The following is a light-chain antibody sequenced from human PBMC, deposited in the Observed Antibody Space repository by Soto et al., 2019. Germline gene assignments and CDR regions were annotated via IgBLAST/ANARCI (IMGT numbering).Light chain of an antibody. CDR3: QQYHGCPSLT. CDR1: QRVSSSY. J-gene: IGKJ4*01. V-gene: IGKV3-20*01. CDR2: GVS. Sequence: EIVLTQSPGTVSLSPGERATLSCRASQRVSSSYFAWYQHKPGQAPRLLIYGVSSRAAGITDRFSGSGSGTEFTLTISSLQSEDVAVYFCQQYHGCPSLTFVGGTKAYIK.